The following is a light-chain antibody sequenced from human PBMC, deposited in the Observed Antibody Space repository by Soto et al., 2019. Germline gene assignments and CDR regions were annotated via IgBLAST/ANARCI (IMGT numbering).Light chain of an antibody. CDR2: DAY. CDR3: QQRHMWPIT. CDR1: QSFRGL. Sequence: EVGLTQSPVTLSISQGERATLSCRASQSFRGLLAWYQQKPGQAPRLLIYDAYNRATGIPPRFSGSGSGTDFTLTISSLEPEDSAVYYCQQRHMWPITFGQGTRLEI. V-gene: IGKV3-11*01. J-gene: IGKJ5*01.